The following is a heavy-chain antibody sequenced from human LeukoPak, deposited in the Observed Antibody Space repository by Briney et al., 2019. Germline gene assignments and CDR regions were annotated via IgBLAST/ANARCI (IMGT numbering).Heavy chain of an antibody. J-gene: IGHJ4*02. V-gene: IGHV4-34*01. CDR3: ARSPLWAGTYYFDY. Sequence: SETLSLTCAVYGGSFNGYYWSWIRQPPGKGLEWIGEINHSGSTNYNPSLKSRVTISVDTSKNQFSLKLSSVTAADTAVYYCARSPLWAGTYYFDYWGQGTLVTVSS. CDR1: GGSFNGYY. CDR2: INHSGST. D-gene: IGHD6-19*01.